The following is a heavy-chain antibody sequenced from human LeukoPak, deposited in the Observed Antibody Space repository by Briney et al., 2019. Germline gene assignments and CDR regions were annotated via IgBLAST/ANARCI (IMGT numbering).Heavy chain of an antibody. CDR1: GFILSTYN. CDR3: AKDRSKGSYGDEFDH. Sequence: PGGSLTLSCAASGFILSTYNIIWVRQAPGKGLEWVSYISSTGYTKYYADSVKGRLTISRDNARNSLFLQMNSLRAEDTAVYYCAKDRSKGSYGDEFDHWGQGTLVTVSS. CDR2: ISSTGYTK. V-gene: IGHV3-48*01. D-gene: IGHD1-26*01. J-gene: IGHJ4*02.